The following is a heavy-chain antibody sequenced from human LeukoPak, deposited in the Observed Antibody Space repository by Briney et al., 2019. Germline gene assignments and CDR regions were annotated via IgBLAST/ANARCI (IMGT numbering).Heavy chain of an antibody. CDR3: TGILTGPAYFLH. D-gene: IGHD3-9*01. CDR1: GFTFSNAW. V-gene: IGHV3-15*01. CDR2: IKSKTDGGTS. Sequence: GGSLRLSCAASGFTFSNAWMSWVRQAPGKGLEWVGRIKSKTDGGTSDYAAPVKGRFTISRDDLKNTVYLHMNSLKTEDTAVYYCTGILTGPAYFLHWGQGTLVTVSS. J-gene: IGHJ1*01.